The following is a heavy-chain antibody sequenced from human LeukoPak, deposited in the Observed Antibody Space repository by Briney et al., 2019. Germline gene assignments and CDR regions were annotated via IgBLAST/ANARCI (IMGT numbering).Heavy chain of an antibody. CDR3: ARGGSYYDFWSGYYYYYMDV. J-gene: IGHJ6*03. Sequence: VASVKVSCKASGYTFTSYDINWVRQATGQGLEWMGWMNPNSGNTGYAQKFQGRVTITRNTSISTAYMELSSLRSEDTAVYYCARGGSYYDFWSGYYYYYMDVWGKGTTVTVSS. D-gene: IGHD3-3*01. CDR1: GYTFTSYD. CDR2: MNPNSGNT. V-gene: IGHV1-8*03.